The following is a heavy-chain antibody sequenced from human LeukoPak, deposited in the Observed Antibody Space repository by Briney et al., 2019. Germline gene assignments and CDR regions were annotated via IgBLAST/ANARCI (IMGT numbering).Heavy chain of an antibody. Sequence: SETLSLTCTVSGGSISSSSYYWGWIRQPPGKGLEWIGSIYYSGSTYYNPSLKSRVTISVDTSKNQFSLKLSSVTAADTAGYYCGGKYSGYVGGWFDIWGQGTMVNVSS. CDR3: GGKYSGYVGGWFDI. CDR2: IYYSGST. CDR1: GGSISSSSYY. D-gene: IGHD5-12*01. V-gene: IGHV4-39*01. J-gene: IGHJ3*02.